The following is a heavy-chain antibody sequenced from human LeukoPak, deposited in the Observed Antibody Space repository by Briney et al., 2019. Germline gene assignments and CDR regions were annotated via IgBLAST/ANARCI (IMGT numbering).Heavy chain of an antibody. V-gene: IGHV4-34*01. CDR3: ASLVIGWYSRYYYYGMDV. CDR2: INHSGNT. CDR1: GASFSDYY. D-gene: IGHD6-19*01. Sequence: SETLSLTCSVFGASFSDYYWTWIRQAPGKGLEWIGEINHSGNTEYNPSLKSRVTISADTSKRQFSLNLTSVTAADTAVYYCASLVIGWYSRYYYYGMDVWGQGTTVTVSS. J-gene: IGHJ6*02.